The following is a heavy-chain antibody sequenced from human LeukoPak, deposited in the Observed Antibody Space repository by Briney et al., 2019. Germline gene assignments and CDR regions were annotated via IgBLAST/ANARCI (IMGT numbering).Heavy chain of an antibody. J-gene: IGHJ4*02. Sequence: GGSLRLSCAASGFTFSSYAMHWVRQAPGKGLEYVSAISSNGGSTYYANSVKGRFTISRDNSKNTLYLQMGSLRAEDMAVYYCARGTSPFDYWGQGALVTVSS. D-gene: IGHD1/OR15-1a*01. CDR1: GFTFSSYA. CDR2: ISSNGGST. CDR3: ARGTSPFDY. V-gene: IGHV3-64*01.